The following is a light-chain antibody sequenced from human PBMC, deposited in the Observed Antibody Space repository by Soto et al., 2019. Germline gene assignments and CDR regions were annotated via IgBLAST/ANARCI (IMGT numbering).Light chain of an antibody. CDR2: ANV. J-gene: IGLJ3*02. Sequence: QSVLTQPPSVSGAPGQWVTISCTGSSANIGADHDVHWYQQLPGTAPRLLIYANVNRPSGVPDRFSGSKSGISASLDITGLQAEDEADYYCQSYDSSLSGLNWVFGGGTKVTVL. CDR3: QSYDSSLSGLNWV. V-gene: IGLV1-40*01. CDR1: SANIGADHD.